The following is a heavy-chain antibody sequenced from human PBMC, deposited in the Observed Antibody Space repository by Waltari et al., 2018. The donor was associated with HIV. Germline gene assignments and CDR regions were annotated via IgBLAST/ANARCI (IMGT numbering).Heavy chain of an antibody. CDR1: GYTFPNYG. CDR2: ISGYNGDT. V-gene: IGHV1-18*01. CDR3: ARDHYYGSSGYYSDY. D-gene: IGHD3-22*01. Sequence: QVHLVQSGAELRKPGAPVTVSCKASGYTFPNYGITWARQAPGQGLEWMGWISGYNGDTKYAQKVRGRVTMTTDTSTSTAYLEMGSLRFDDTAVYYCARDHYYGSSGYYSDYWGQGTLVTVSS. J-gene: IGHJ4*02.